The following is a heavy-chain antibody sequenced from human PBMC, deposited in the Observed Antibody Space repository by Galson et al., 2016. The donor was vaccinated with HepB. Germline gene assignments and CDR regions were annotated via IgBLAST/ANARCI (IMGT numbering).Heavy chain of an antibody. V-gene: IGHV1-8*01. Sequence: SVKVSCKASGYTFSNYDINWVRQATEQGLEWMGRVNPNSGHTAYAQKFQGRLTMTRNTSISTAYMDLSSLRSEDTAVYYCARGRITIFGVGIGNWFDPWGQGTLVTVSS. CDR3: ARGRITIFGVGIGNWFDP. D-gene: IGHD3-3*01. J-gene: IGHJ5*02. CDR1: GYTFSNYD. CDR2: VNPNSGHT.